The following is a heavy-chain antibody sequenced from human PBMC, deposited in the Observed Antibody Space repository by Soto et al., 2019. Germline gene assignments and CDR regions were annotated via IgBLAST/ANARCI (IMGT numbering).Heavy chain of an antibody. CDR1: GGSISSSSYY. J-gene: IGHJ5*02. CDR2: INHSGST. CDR3: ARDIPDFWSGYYLPPPNSNWFDP. Sequence: SETLSLTCTVSGGSISSSSYYWSWIRQPPGKGLEWIGEINHSGSTNYNPSLKSRVTISVDTSKNQFSLKLSSVTAADTAVYYCARDIPDFWSGYYLPPPNSNWFDPWGQGTLVTVSS. D-gene: IGHD3-3*01. V-gene: IGHV4-39*07.